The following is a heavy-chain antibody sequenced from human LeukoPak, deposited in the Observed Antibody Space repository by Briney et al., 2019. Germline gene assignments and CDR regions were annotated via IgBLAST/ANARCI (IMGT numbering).Heavy chain of an antibody. V-gene: IGHV1-2*02. Sequence: ASVKVSCKASGYTFTGCYMHWVRQAPGQGLEWMGWINPNSGGTNYAQKFQGRVTMARDTSISTAYKELSRLRSDDTAVYYCARGDILTGYYYFDYWGQGTLVTVSS. CDR2: INPNSGGT. CDR3: ARGDILTGYYYFDY. CDR1: GYTFTGCY. J-gene: IGHJ4*02. D-gene: IGHD3-9*01.